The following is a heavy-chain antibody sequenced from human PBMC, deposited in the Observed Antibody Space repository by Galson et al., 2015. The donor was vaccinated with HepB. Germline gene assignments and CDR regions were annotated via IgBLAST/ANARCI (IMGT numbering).Heavy chain of an antibody. V-gene: IGHV1-46*01. CDR3: ARERGNSGFDM. CDR1: EYTFTSYY. J-gene: IGHJ3*02. Sequence: SVKVSCKASEYTFTSYYFQWVRQAPGQGLEWMATIHPSGGRTGYAQRFQGRVTLTRDTSTSTVYMELSSLRSEDTAVYYCARERGNSGFDMWGQGTMVTVSS. D-gene: IGHD1-26*01. CDR2: IHPSGGRT.